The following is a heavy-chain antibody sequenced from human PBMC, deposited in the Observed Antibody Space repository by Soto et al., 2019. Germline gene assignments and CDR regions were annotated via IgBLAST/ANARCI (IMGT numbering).Heavy chain of an antibody. J-gene: IGHJ6*02. CDR1: GGSISSSSYY. Sequence: QLQLQESGPGLVKPSETLSLTCTVSGGSISSSSYYWGWIRQPPGKGLEWIGSIYYSGSTYYNPSLKSRVTISVDTSKTQCSLKLSSVTAADTAVYYCARLGGAAAPYYYGMDVWGQGTPVTVSS. V-gene: IGHV4-39*01. CDR2: IYYSGST. D-gene: IGHD6-25*01. CDR3: ARLGGAAAPYYYGMDV.